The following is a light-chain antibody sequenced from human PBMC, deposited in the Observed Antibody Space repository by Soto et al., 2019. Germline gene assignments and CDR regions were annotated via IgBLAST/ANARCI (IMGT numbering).Light chain of an antibody. CDR2: DAS. V-gene: IGKV3-11*01. CDR1: QSVTTY. CDR3: QQRGNWPVT. Sequence: EIVLTQSPAPLSLSPGERATLSCRASQSVTTYLAWYQQRPGQAPRLLVYDASNRATGIPARFSGSGSGTEFTLTISSLEPEDFAVYYCQQRGNWPVTFGQGTRLDIK. J-gene: IGKJ2*01.